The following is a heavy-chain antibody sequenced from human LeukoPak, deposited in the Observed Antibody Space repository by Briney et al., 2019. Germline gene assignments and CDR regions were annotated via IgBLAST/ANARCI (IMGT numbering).Heavy chain of an antibody. J-gene: IGHJ4*02. V-gene: IGHV3-9*01. CDR2: ISWNSGSI. Sequence: GGSLRLSCAASGFTFDDYAMHWVRQAPGKGLEWVSGISWNSGSIGYADSVKGRFTISRDNAKNSLFLQMNSLRAEDTAVYYCVRDWAPASMQAAPFDYWGQGTLVTVSS. D-gene: IGHD2/OR15-2a*01. CDR3: VRDWAPASMQAAPFDY. CDR1: GFTFDDYA.